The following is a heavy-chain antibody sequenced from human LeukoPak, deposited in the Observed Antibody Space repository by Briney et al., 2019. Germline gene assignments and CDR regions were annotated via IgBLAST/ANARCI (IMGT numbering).Heavy chain of an antibody. J-gene: IGHJ4*02. Sequence: SEILSLTCAVYGGSFSGYYWSWIRQPPGKGLEWIGEINHSGSTNYNPSLKSRVTISVDTSKNQFSLKLSSVTAADTAVYYCARGQGSYGYGSPSRWGQGTLVTVSS. V-gene: IGHV4-34*01. CDR3: ARGQGSYGYGSPSR. CDR2: INHSGST. CDR1: GGSFSGYY. D-gene: IGHD5-18*01.